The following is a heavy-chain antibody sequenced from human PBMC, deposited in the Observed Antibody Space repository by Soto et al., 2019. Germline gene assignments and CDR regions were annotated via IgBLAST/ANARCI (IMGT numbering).Heavy chain of an antibody. CDR1: GYTFTSYG. CDR2: ISAYNGNT. CDR3: ARMGYSGYDYLDPYYYYYMDV. Sequence: ASVKVSCKASGYTFTSYGISWVRQAPGQGLEWMGWISAYNGNTNYAQKLQGRVTMTTDTSTSTAYMELRSLRSDDTAVYYCARMGYSGYDYLDPYYYYYMDVWGKGTTVTVSS. J-gene: IGHJ6*03. D-gene: IGHD5-12*01. V-gene: IGHV1-18*01.